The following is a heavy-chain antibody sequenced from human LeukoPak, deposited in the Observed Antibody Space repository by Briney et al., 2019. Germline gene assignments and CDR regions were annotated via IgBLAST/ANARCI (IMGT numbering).Heavy chain of an antibody. D-gene: IGHD1-26*01. CDR2: IYSGGNT. CDR3: SAQGPGSGSYYLSSFDY. J-gene: IGHJ4*02. V-gene: IGHV3-53*01. Sequence: GGSLRLSCAASGFTVSGNYMSWVRQAPGRGLEWVSVIYSGGNTDYADSVKGRFTVSRDNSKNTLYLQMNSLRAEDTAVYYCSAQGPGSGSYYLSSFDYWGQGTLVTVSS. CDR1: GFTVSGNY.